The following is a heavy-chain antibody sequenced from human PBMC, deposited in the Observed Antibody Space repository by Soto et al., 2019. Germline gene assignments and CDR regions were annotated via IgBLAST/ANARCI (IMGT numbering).Heavy chain of an antibody. D-gene: IGHD3-16*02. CDR3: TTDPYYDYVWGSYGSGAFDI. J-gene: IGHJ3*02. CDR2: IKSKTDGGTT. V-gene: IGHV3-15*07. Sequence: GGSLRLSCAASGFTFSNSWMNWVRQAPGKGLEWVGRIKSKTDGGTTDYAAPVKGRFTISRDDSKNTLYLQMNSLKTKDTAVYYCTTDPYYDYVWGSYGSGAFDIWGQGTMVTVSS. CDR1: GFTFSNSW.